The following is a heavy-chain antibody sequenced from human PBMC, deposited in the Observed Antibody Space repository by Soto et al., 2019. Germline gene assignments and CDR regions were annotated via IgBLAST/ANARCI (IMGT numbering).Heavy chain of an antibody. D-gene: IGHD3-22*01. CDR2: ISSSSSTI. CDR1: GFTFSSYS. CDR3: ARGAYYYDSSGLSY. J-gene: IGHJ4*02. V-gene: IGHV3-48*01. Sequence: EVQLVESGGGLVQPGGSLRPSCAASGFTFSSYSMNWVRQAPGKGLEWVSYISSSSSTIYYADSVKGRSTISRDNAKNALYLQMKSLRAEDTAVYYCARGAYYYDSSGLSYWGQRTLVTVSS.